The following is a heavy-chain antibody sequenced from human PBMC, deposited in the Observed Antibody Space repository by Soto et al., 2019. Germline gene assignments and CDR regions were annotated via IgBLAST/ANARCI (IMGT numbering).Heavy chain of an antibody. J-gene: IGHJ6*02. CDR3: ARGDYDILTGYYYYCMDV. Sequence: SQMLSDNCDVCRDNIIAGGYTCSWIRQPPGKTLERIGHTYYSGNPNYNSSLNSRVTISVDTSKNQFSLKLSSVTAADTAVYYCARGDYDILTGYYYYCMDVWCQGTTVTVSS. V-gene: IGHV4-30-2*01. CDR2: TYYSGNP. D-gene: IGHD3-9*01. CDR1: RDNIIAGGYT.